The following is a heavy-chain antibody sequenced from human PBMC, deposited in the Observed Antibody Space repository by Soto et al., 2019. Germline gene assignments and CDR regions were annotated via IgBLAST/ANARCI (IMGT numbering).Heavy chain of an antibody. V-gene: IGHV4-31*03. Sequence: KSSETLSLTCTVSGGSISSGGYYWSWIRQHPGKGLEWIGYIYYSGSTYYNPSLKSRVTISVDTSKNQFSLKLSSVTAADTAVYYCARDGRDDFPFDPWGQGTLVTVSS. D-gene: IGHD3-3*01. CDR3: ARDGRDDFPFDP. CDR2: IYYSGST. J-gene: IGHJ5*02. CDR1: GGSISSGGYY.